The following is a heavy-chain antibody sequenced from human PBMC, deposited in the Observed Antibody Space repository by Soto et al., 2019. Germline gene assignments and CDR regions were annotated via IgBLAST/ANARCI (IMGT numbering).Heavy chain of an antibody. J-gene: IGHJ6*02. CDR3: ATNGVVIPYYYYGMDV. CDR2: IKQDGSEK. V-gene: IGHV3-7*01. D-gene: IGHD3-3*01. Sequence: GGSLRLSCAASGFTFSSYWMSWVRQAPGKGLEWVANIKQDGSEKYYVDSVKGRFTISRDNAKNSLYLQMNSLRAEDTAVYYCATNGVVIPYYYYGMDVWGQGTTVTAP. CDR1: GFTFSSYW.